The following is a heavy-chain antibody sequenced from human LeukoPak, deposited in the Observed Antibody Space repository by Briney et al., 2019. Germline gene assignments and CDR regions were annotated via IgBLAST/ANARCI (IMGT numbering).Heavy chain of an antibody. CDR2: ISSSGSTI. J-gene: IGHJ4*02. Sequence: PGGSLRLSCAASGFTFSSYEMNWVRQAPGKGLEWVSYISSSGSTIYYADSVKGRFTISRDNAKNSPYLQMNSLRAEDTAVYYCARDKEYPELDYWGQGTLVTVSS. V-gene: IGHV3-48*03. CDR3: ARDKEYPELDY. CDR1: GFTFSSYE. D-gene: IGHD2/OR15-2a*01.